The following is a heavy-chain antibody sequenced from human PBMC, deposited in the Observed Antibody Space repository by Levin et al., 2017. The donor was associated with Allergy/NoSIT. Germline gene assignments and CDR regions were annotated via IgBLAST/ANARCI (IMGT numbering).Heavy chain of an antibody. J-gene: IGHJ4*02. D-gene: IGHD2-2*01. V-gene: IGHV3-48*02. CDR1: GFAFNSYS. CDR2: IRSSDSLI. Sequence: GESLKISCAASGFAFNSYSMNWVRQAPGKGLEWVSYIRSSDSLIWYADSVRGRFTISTDNAKNSLYLQMNSLRDEDTAVYYCATDAQYAFDNWGQGILVTVSS. CDR3: ATDAQYAFDN.